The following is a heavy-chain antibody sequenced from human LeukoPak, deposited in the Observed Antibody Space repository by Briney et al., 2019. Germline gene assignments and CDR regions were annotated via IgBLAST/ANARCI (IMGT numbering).Heavy chain of an antibody. J-gene: IGHJ6*03. CDR3: ARSRGDYYYYYYYMDV. Sequence: SETLSLTCTVSGGSISSYYWSWIRQPPGKGLEWIGYIYYSGSTNYNPSLKSRVTISVDTSKNQFSLKLSSVTAADTAVYYCARSRGDYYYYYYYMDVWGKGTTVTVSS. V-gene: IGHV4-59*01. CDR2: IYYSGST. CDR1: GGSISSYY. D-gene: IGHD4-17*01.